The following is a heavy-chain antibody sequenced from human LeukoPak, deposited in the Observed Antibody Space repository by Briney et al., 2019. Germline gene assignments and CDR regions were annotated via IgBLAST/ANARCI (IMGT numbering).Heavy chain of an antibody. CDR3: TRGSEYSFSY. V-gene: IGHV3-30-3*01. D-gene: IGHD5-18*01. Sequence: GGSLRLSCEASGFTFSAYAMTWVRQAPGKGLEWVALISEDGNHKYYANSVKGRFTVSKDNFKNTLYLQMNSLRPEDTAVYYCTRGSEYSFSYWGQGTLVTVSS. CDR2: ISEDGNHK. J-gene: IGHJ4*02. CDR1: GFTFSAYA.